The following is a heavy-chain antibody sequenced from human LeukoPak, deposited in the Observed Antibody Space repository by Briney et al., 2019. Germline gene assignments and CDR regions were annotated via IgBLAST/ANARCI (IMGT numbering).Heavy chain of an antibody. Sequence: ASVKVSCKVSGYTLTELSMHWVRQAPGKGLEWMGGFDPEDGETIYAQKFQGRVTMTEDTSTDTAYMELSSLRSEDTAVYYCRLIGYGSSGYGDGLDYWGQGTLVTVSS. D-gene: IGHD3-22*01. V-gene: IGHV1-24*01. CDR3: RLIGYGSSGYGDGLDY. J-gene: IGHJ4*02. CDR1: GYTLTELS. CDR2: FDPEDGET.